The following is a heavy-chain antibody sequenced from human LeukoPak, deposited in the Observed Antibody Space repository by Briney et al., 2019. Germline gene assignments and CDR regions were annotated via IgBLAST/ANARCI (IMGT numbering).Heavy chain of an antibody. J-gene: IGHJ4*02. V-gene: IGHV1-69*06. D-gene: IGHD1-1*01. CDR1: GGTFSSYA. CDR2: IISIFGTA. CDR3: ARAPDAYNWNDVPTDY. Sequence: GASVKVSCKASGGTFSSYAISWVRQAPGQGLEWMGGIISIFGTANYAQKFQGRVTITADKSTSTAYMELSSLRSEDTAVYYCARAPDAYNWNDVPTDYWGQGTLVTVSS.